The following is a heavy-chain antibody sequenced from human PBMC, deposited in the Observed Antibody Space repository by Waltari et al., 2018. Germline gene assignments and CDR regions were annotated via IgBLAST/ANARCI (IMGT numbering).Heavy chain of an antibody. CDR3: AHRNGDYDYYYMDV. J-gene: IGHJ6*03. CDR1: GFSLSTSGVG. D-gene: IGHD4-17*01. Sequence: QITLKESGPTLVKPTQTLTLTCTFSGFSLSTSGVGVGWIRQPPGKALEWLALIYWNDDKRYSTSLKSRLTSTKDTSKNQVVLTMTNMDPVDTATYYCAHRNGDYDYYYMDVWGKGTTVTVSS. V-gene: IGHV2-5*01. CDR2: IYWNDDK.